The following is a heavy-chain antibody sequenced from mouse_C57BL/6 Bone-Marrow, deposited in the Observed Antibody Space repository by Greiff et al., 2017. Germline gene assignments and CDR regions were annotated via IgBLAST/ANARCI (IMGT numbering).Heavy chain of an antibody. J-gene: IGHJ3*01. CDR2: IRNKANGYTT. V-gene: IGHV7-3*01. CDR3: ARYMRGYQAWFAY. D-gene: IGHD2-14*01. Sequence: DVMLVDSGGGLVQPGGSLSLSCAASGFTFTDYYMSWVRQPPGKALEWLGFIRNKANGYTTEESASVKGRFTISRDNSQSILYLQMNALRAEDSATYYCARYMRGYQAWFAYWGQGTLVTVSA. CDR1: GFTFTDYY.